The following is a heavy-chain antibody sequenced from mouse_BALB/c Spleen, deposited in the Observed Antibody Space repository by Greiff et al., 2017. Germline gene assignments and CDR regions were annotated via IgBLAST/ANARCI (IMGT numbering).Heavy chain of an antibody. CDR2: IWSGGST. J-gene: IGHJ4*01. V-gene: IGHV2-2*02. Sequence: VQLQESGPGLVQPSQSLSITCTVSGFSLTSYGVHWVRQSPGKGLEWLGVIWSGGSTDYYAAFISRLSISQDNSKSQVFFKMNSLQANDTAIYYCAKYGNTYAMDYWGQGTSVTVSS. CDR3: AKYGNTYAMDY. D-gene: IGHD2-10*02. CDR1: GFSLTSYG.